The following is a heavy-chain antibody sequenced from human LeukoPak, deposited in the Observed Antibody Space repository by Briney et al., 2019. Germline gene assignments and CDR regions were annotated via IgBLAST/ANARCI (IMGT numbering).Heavy chain of an antibody. CDR2: ISSSGSTI. CDR1: GFTFSDYY. V-gene: IGHV3-11*01. Sequence: PGGSLRLSCAASGFTFSDYYMSWIRQAPGKGLEWVSYISSSGSTIYYADSVKGRFTISRDNAKNSLHLQMNSLRAEDTAFYYCAKDIDSSGYSPHHWGQGTLVTVSS. CDR3: AKDIDSSGYSPHH. J-gene: IGHJ5*02. D-gene: IGHD3-22*01.